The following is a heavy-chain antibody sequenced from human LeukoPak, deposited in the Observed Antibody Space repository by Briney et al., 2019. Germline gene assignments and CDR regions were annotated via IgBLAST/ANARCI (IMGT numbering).Heavy chain of an antibody. CDR3: ASYGSGSYYTDY. CDR1: GFTFGSYG. Sequence: GGSLRLSCAASGFTFGSYGMHWVRQAPGKGLEWVAFIRYDGSNKYYADSVKGRFTISRDNSKNTLYLQMNSLRAEDTAVYYCASYGSGSYYTDYWGQGTLVTVSS. J-gene: IGHJ4*02. V-gene: IGHV3-30*02. CDR2: IRYDGSNK. D-gene: IGHD3-10*01.